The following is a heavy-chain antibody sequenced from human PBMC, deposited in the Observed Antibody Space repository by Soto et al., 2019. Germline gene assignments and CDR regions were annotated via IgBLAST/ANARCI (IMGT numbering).Heavy chain of an antibody. CDR3: ARDLMARGVNRLWLY. CDR1: GFTFTSYA. J-gene: IGHJ4*02. D-gene: IGHD3-10*01. V-gene: IGHV3-23*01. CDR2: ISAGGGST. Sequence: EVQLLESGGGLVQPGGSLRLSCAASGFTFTSYAMNWVRQAPGKGLEWVSCISAGGGSTYYADSVKGRFTISRDNSKNTLYLQINGPRAEETAVYYCARDLMARGVNRLWLYWGQGTLVTVSS.